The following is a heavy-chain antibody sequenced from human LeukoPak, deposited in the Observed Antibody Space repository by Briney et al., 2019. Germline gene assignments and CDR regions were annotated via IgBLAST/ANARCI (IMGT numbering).Heavy chain of an antibody. CDR1: GGSFSGYY. Sequence: SETLSLTCAVYGGSFSGYYWSWIRQPPGKGLEWIGEINHSGSTNYNPSLKSRVTISVDTSKNQFSLKLSSVTAADTAVYYCARHWPSSSSWDFDYWGQGTLVTVSS. V-gene: IGHV4-34*01. D-gene: IGHD6-13*01. CDR2: INHSGST. J-gene: IGHJ4*02. CDR3: ARHWPSSSSWDFDY.